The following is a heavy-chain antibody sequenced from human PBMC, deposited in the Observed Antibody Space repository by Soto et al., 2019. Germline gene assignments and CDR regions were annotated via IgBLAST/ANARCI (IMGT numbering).Heavy chain of an antibody. CDR1: GFTFSSYA. J-gene: IGHJ6*02. V-gene: IGHV3-30-3*01. D-gene: IGHD3-3*01. CDR2: ISYDGSNK. CDR3: ARGLRFLEWLSLPPYYYYYYGMDV. Sequence: LRLSCAASGFTFSSYAMHWVRQAPGKGLEWVAVISYDGSNKYYADSVKGRFTISRDNSKNTLYLQMNSLRAEDTAVYYCARGLRFLEWLSLPPYYYYYYGMDVWGQGTTVTVSS.